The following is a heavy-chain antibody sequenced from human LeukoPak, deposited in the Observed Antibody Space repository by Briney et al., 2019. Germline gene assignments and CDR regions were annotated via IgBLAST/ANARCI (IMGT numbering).Heavy chain of an antibody. CDR1: GFTFGFPA. V-gene: IGHV3-73*01. Sequence: GGSLRLSCAASGFTFGFPAIHWVRQASGKGLERVGRIRYKANLYATAYAASVAGRFTISRDDSKNTAYLKMNSLKTEDTAVYYCARRPARGFSYGAEAFDIWGQGTVVTVSS. CDR3: ARRPARGFSYGAEAFDI. D-gene: IGHD5-18*01. CDR2: IRYKANLYAT. J-gene: IGHJ3*02.